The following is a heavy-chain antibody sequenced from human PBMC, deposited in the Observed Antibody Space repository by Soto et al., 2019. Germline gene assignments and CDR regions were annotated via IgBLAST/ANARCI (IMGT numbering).Heavy chain of an antibody. CDR3: AKVAPPDFRFDY. J-gene: IGHJ4*02. V-gene: IGHV3-30*18. CDR1: GFTFSSYG. D-gene: IGHD3-3*01. Sequence: QVQLVESGGGVVQPGRSLRLSCAASGFTFSSYGMHWVRQAPGKGLEWVAVISYDGSNKYYADSVKGRFTISRDNSKNTLYLQLNSLRAEDTAVYYCAKVAPPDFRFDYWGQGTLVTVSS. CDR2: ISYDGSNK.